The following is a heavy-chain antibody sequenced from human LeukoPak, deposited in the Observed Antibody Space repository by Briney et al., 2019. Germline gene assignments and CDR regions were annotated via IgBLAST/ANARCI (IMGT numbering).Heavy chain of an antibody. CDR3: ARAKGSTRYRVIDY. Sequence: GGSLRLSCEASGFSFSSYAMTWVRQAPGKGLEWVSCISSSGDYIYYADSVKGRFTISRDNAKNSLYLQMNSLRVEDTAVYYCARAKGSTRYRVIDYWGQGTLVTVSS. V-gene: IGHV3-21*01. J-gene: IGHJ4*02. CDR2: ISSSGDYI. CDR1: GFSFSSYA. D-gene: IGHD6-13*01.